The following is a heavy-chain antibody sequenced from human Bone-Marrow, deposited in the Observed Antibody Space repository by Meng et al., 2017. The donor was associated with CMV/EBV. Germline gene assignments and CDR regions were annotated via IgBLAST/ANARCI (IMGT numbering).Heavy chain of an antibody. V-gene: IGHV3-9*03. CDR1: GFTFSSYA. D-gene: IGHD3-3*01. CDR3: AKDSGRGVVIFSAFDI. J-gene: IGHJ3*02. CDR2: ISGNSGSI. Sequence: GGSLRLSCAASGFTFSSYAMSWVRQAPGKGLEWGSGISGNSGSIGYADSGKGRLTIARDNAKNSLYLQMNSLRAEDMAWDCWAKDSGRGVVIFSAFDIWGQGTMVTVSS.